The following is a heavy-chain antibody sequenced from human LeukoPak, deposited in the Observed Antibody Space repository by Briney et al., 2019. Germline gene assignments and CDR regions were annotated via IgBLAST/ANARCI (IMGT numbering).Heavy chain of an antibody. D-gene: IGHD2-2*01. CDR1: GFTFSSYG. Sequence: GGSLRLSCAASGFTFSSYGMHWVRQAPGKGLEWVAVIWYDGSNKYYADSVKGRFTISRDNSKNTLYLQMNSLRAEDTAVYYCARGLRIPPAAADHFTYYFDYWGQGTLVTVSS. CDR2: IWYDGSNK. V-gene: IGHV3-33*01. J-gene: IGHJ4*02. CDR3: ARGLRIPPAAADHFTYYFDY.